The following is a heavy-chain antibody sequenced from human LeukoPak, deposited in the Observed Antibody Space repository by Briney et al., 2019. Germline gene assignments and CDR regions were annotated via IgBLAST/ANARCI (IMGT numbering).Heavy chain of an antibody. Sequence: GGSLRLSCAASGFTFSSYDMTWVRQPPGKGLDWVSIISASGGTTYYAVSVKGRLTISRDNSKNTLYLQMNSLRAEDTAIYYCAKRALYTSVLFYFDYWGQGTLVTVSS. CDR2: ISASGGTT. V-gene: IGHV3-23*01. CDR3: AKRALYTSVLFYFDY. J-gene: IGHJ4*02. CDR1: GFTFSSYD. D-gene: IGHD6-19*01.